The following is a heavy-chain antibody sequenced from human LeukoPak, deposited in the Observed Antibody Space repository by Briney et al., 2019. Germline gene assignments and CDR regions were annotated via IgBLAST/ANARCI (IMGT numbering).Heavy chain of an antibody. Sequence: PGGSLKLSCAASGFTFSGSAMHWVLQASGKGLEWVGRIRSKANSYATVYAASVKGRFTISRDDSKNTAYLQMNSLKTEDTAVYYCTRSYSSSCLDYWGQGTLVTVSS. D-gene: IGHD6-13*01. CDR3: TRSYSSSCLDY. J-gene: IGHJ4*02. V-gene: IGHV3-73*01. CDR1: GFTFSGSA. CDR2: IRSKANSYAT.